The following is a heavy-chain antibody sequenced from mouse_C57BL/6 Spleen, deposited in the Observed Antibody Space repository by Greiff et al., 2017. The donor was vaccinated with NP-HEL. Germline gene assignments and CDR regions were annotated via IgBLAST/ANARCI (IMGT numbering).Heavy chain of an antibody. Sequence: EVKVEESGGGLVKPGGSLKLSCAASGFTFSSYAMSWVRQTPEKRLEWVATISDGGSYTYYPDNVKGRFTISRDNAKNNLYLQMSHLKSEDTAMYYCARTYYYGSSPLAYWGQGTLVAVSA. D-gene: IGHD1-1*01. CDR1: GFTFSSYA. CDR3: ARTYYYGSSPLAY. V-gene: IGHV5-4*03. J-gene: IGHJ3*01. CDR2: ISDGGSYT.